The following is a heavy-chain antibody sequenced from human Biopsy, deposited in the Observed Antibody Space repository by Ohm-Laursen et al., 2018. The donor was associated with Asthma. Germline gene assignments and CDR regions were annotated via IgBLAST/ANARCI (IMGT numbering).Heavy chain of an antibody. Sequence: TLSLTCTVSGGSMSSSSYYWGWIRRPPGKGLEWMGSISYTGSAYHNPSLKSRVTISVDTSKNHFSLKLSSVTAADTAVYYCARHWDWGSFFDYWGRGTPVTVSS. CDR1: GGSMSSSSYY. V-gene: IGHV4-39*01. CDR2: ISYTGSA. J-gene: IGHJ4*02. CDR3: ARHWDWGSFFDY. D-gene: IGHD7-27*01.